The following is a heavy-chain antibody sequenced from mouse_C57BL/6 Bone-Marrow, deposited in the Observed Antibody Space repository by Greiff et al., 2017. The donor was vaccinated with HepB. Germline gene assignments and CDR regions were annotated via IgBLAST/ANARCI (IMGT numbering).Heavy chain of an antibody. CDR3: TTAQATREAMDY. J-gene: IGHJ4*01. Sequence: VQLQQSGAELVRPGASVKLSCTASGFNIKDDYMHWVKQRPEQGLEWIGWIDPENGDTEYASKFQGKATITADTSSNTAYLQLSSLTSEDTAVYYCTTAQATREAMDYWGQGTSVTVSS. V-gene: IGHV14-4*01. CDR2: IDPENGDT. CDR1: GFNIKDDY. D-gene: IGHD3-2*02.